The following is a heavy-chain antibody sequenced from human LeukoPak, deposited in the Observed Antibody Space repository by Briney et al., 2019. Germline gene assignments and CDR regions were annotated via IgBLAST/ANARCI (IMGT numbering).Heavy chain of an antibody. CDR3: ARGLPNYYGMDV. CDR2: IYSGGST. J-gene: IGHJ6*02. CDR1: GFTVSSNY. V-gene: IGHV3-53*01. Sequence: WGSLRLSCAASGFTVSSNYMSWVRQAPGKRLEWVSVIYSGGSTYYADSVKGRFTISRDNSKNTLYLQMNSLRAEDTAVYYCARGLPNYYGMDVWGQGTTVTVSS.